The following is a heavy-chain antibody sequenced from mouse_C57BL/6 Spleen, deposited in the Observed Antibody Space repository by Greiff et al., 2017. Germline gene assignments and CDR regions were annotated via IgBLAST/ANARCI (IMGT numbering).Heavy chain of an antibody. CDR2: IYPGNSDT. V-gene: IGHV1-5*01. Sequence: EVQLQQSGTVLARPGASVKMSCKTSGYTFTSYWMHWVKQRPGQGLAWIGAIYPGNSDTSYNQKFKGKAKLTAVTSASTAYLELSSLTNEDSAVYYCTRRDYDGWYFDVWGTGTTVTVSS. J-gene: IGHJ1*03. CDR1: GYTFTSYW. D-gene: IGHD2-3*01. CDR3: TRRDYDGWYFDV.